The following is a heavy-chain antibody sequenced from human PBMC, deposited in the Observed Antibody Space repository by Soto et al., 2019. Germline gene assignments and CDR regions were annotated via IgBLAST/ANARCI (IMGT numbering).Heavy chain of an antibody. V-gene: IGHV3-23*01. CDR2: FSSSGAHT. CDR1: GFTFSSYA. D-gene: IGHD1-26*01. CDR3: AIVSNSENYGDY. Sequence: EVQLLESGGDLVQPGGSLRLSCAASGFTFSSYAMTWVRQVPGMGLDWVSYFSSSGAHTYYADSVKGRFTISRDNSKNTLYLQMNSLRADDTAIYYCAIVSNSENYGDYWGRGTLVTVSS. J-gene: IGHJ4*02.